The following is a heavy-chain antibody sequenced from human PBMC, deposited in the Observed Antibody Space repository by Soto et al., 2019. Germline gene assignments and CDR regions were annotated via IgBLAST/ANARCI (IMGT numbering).Heavy chain of an antibody. D-gene: IGHD3-10*01. CDR3: ARVVRAVVNWFDP. V-gene: IGHV1-18*01. Sequence: QLVQSGPEVKRPGASITVSCKTSGDTFAKFGLSWVRQAPGQGLEWMGWIATYNNNKNYAQKFQGRLTLTTDTSTSTAYMQLESLGYDDTAVYYCARVVRAVVNWFDPWGQGTLVTVSS. CDR1: GDTFAKFG. J-gene: IGHJ5*02. CDR2: IATYNNNK.